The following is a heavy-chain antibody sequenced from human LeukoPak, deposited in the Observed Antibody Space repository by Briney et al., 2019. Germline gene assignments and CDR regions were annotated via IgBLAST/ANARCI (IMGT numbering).Heavy chain of an antibody. CDR3: AKGHDGYNYGGAFDY. CDR2: ISYDGSNK. D-gene: IGHD5-24*01. CDR1: GFSFSSYG. Sequence: GGSLRLSCAASGFSFSSYGMHWVRQAPGKGLEWVAVISYDGSNKYYADSVKGRFTISRDNSKNTLYLQMNSLRAEDTAVYYCAKGHDGYNYGGAFDYWGQGTLLTVSS. J-gene: IGHJ4*02. V-gene: IGHV3-30*18.